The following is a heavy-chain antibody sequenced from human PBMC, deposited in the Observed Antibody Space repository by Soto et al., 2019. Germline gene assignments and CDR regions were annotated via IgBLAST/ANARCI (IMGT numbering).Heavy chain of an antibody. V-gene: IGHV3-33*08. CDR3: ARDNFRSSGSRGGFAP. D-gene: IGHD3-22*01. CDR1: GFIFSNNG. CDR2: MSYDGSDT. Sequence: PGGSLRLSCVGSGFIFSNNGMHWVRQTPGKGLEWVAFMSYDGSDTFYADSVKGRFTISRDNSKNTLYLQMNSLRAEDTAVYYCARDNFRSSGSRGGFAPWGQGSLGTVSS. J-gene: IGHJ5*02.